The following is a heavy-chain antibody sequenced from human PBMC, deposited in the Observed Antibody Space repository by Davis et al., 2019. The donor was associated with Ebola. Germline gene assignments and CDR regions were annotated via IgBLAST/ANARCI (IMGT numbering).Heavy chain of an antibody. CDR2: INQDGSVK. D-gene: IGHD1-7*01. CDR3: ARENFHGMEV. CDR1: GFTSSNSW. Sequence: GGSLRLSCAASGFTSSNSWMHWVRQAPGKGLEWLANINQDGSVKYYVDSVKGRFTISRDNANDILSLEMNDLRLEDTAVYYCARENFHGMEVWGQGTTVTVSS. V-gene: IGHV3-7*01. J-gene: IGHJ6*02.